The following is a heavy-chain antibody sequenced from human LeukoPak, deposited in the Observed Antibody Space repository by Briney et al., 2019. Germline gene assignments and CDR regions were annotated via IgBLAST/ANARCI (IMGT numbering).Heavy chain of an antibody. CDR1: GGSISSYY. CDR2: IYYSGST. Sequence: SETLSLTCTVSGGSISSYYWSWIRQPPGKGLEWIGYIYYSGSTNYNPSLKSRVTISVDTSKNQFSLKLSSVTAADTAVYYCASLYSSSWYGPQGYFDYWGQGTLVTVSS. V-gene: IGHV4-59*01. J-gene: IGHJ4*02. CDR3: ASLYSSSWYGPQGYFDY. D-gene: IGHD6-13*01.